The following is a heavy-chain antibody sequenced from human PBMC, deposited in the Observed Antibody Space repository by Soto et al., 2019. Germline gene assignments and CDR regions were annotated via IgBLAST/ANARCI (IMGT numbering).Heavy chain of an antibody. Sequence: QVQLQESGPGLVKPSETLSLTCTVSGASISNYYWSWIRQPAGKGLEWIGRIYASGNTNYNPSLKSRVTMSVDTSKNQFSLNLNSVTAADTAVYYCARESRSAAGTVEYWGQGTLVTVS. V-gene: IGHV4-4*07. CDR3: ARESRSAAGTVEY. CDR2: IYASGNT. CDR1: GASISNYY. D-gene: IGHD6-13*01. J-gene: IGHJ4*02.